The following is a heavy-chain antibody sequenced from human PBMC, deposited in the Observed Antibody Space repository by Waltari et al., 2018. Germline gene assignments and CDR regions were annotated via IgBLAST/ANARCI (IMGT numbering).Heavy chain of an antibody. CDR1: GYYISSGYY. CDR3: ARDRVLVQGAFDI. CDR2: IYHSGST. J-gene: IGHJ3*02. D-gene: IGHD6-13*01. V-gene: IGHV4-38-2*02. Sequence: QVQLQESGPGLVKPSETLSLTCAVSGYYISSGYYWGWIRQPPGKGLEWIGSIYHSGSTYYNPSLKSRVTISVDTSKNQFSLKLSSVTAADTAVYYCARDRVLVQGAFDIWGQGTMVTVSS.